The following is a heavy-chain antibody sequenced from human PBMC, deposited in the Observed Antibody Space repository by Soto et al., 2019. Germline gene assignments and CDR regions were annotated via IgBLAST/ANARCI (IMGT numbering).Heavy chain of an antibody. CDR1: GGSISGYY. D-gene: IGHD2-8*01. Sequence: PSETLSLTCTVSGGSISGYYWSWIRQPPGKGLAWIGYVYYSGSTNYNPSLKSRVTISVDRSKNQFSVKLSSVTAADTAVYYCARGARYCTNGVCYTSYYFDYWGQGTLVTVSS. J-gene: IGHJ4*01. V-gene: IGHV4-59*01. CDR2: VYYSGST. CDR3: ARGARYCTNGVCYTSYYFDY.